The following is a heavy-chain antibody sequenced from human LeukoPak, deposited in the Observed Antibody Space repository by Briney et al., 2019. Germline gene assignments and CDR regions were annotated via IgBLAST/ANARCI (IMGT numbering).Heavy chain of an antibody. CDR3: VRDRFYGMDV. Sequence: QPGGSLRLSCAASGFTFSSSWMHWVRQAPGQGLVWVSRINHDGTTTNYVDSVKGRLTISRDNSKNTLYLQMNSLRAEDTAVYSCVRDRFYGMDVWGQGTTVTVSS. J-gene: IGHJ6*02. CDR2: INHDGTTT. V-gene: IGHV3-74*01. CDR1: GFTFSSSW.